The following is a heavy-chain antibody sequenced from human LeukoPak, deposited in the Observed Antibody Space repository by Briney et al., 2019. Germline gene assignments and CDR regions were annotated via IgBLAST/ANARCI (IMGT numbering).Heavy chain of an antibody. V-gene: IGHV3-30*18. J-gene: IGHJ3*02. D-gene: IGHD3-22*01. Sequence: GGSLRLSCAASGFTFSSYGMPWVRQAPGKGLEWVAVISYDGSNKYYADSVKGRFTISRDNSKNTLYLQMNSLRAEDTAVYYCAKEVVVITSSAFDIWGQGTMVTVSS. CDR1: GFTFSSYG. CDR3: AKEVVVITSSAFDI. CDR2: ISYDGSNK.